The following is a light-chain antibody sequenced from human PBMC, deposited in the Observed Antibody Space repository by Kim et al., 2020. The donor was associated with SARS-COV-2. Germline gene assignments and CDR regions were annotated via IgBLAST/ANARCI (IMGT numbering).Light chain of an antibody. V-gene: IGKV1-5*01. CDR2: DAS. Sequence: SSSVGDRVTITCRASQSISSWLAWYQQTPGKAPKLLIYDASSLESGVPSRFSGSGSGTEFTLTISSLQPDDFATYYCQQYNSYPYTFGQGTKLEI. CDR3: QQYNSYPYT. CDR1: QSISSW. J-gene: IGKJ2*01.